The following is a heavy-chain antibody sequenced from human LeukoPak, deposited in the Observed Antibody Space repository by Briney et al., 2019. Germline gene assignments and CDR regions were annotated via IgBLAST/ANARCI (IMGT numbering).Heavy chain of an antibody. V-gene: IGHV4-61*02. CDR1: GGSISSGSYY. CDR3: ASTTGGLFDY. CDR2: IYTSGST. Sequence: SETLSLTCTVSGGSISSGSYYWSWIRQPAGKGLEWIGRIYTSGSTNYNPSLKSRVTISVDTSKNQFSLKLSSVTAADTAVYYCASTTGGLFDYWGQGTLVTVSS. J-gene: IGHJ4*02. D-gene: IGHD4-11*01.